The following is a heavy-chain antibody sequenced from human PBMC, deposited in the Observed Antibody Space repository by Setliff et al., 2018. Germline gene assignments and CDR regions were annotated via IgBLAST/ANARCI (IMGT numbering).Heavy chain of an antibody. CDR2: VYYTGTT. V-gene: IGHV4-59*01. CDR3: ARDRSAYNYGLDV. Sequence: SETLSLTCTVSGGSINNYYWSWIRQAPGKGLGWVGYVYYTGTTNYSPSLKGRVIISVDASKNRLSLQLNSVTPADTAVYYCARDRSAYNYGLDVWGQGTTVTVSS. CDR1: GGSINNYY. J-gene: IGHJ6*02.